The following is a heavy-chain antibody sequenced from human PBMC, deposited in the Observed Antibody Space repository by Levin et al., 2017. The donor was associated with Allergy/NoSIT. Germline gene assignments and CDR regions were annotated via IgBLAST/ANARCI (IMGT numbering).Heavy chain of an antibody. D-gene: IGHD2-15*01. J-gene: IGHJ4*02. CDR2: MNPNSGNT. CDR3: ARGGVGYCSGNSCLNY. Sequence: GASVKVSCKASGYTFTSYDINWVRQATGQGLEWMGWMNPNSGNTGYAQKFQGRVTMTRNTSISTAYMELSSLRSEDTAVYYCARGGVGYCSGNSCLNYWGQGTLVTVSS. CDR1: GYTFTSYD. V-gene: IGHV1-8*01.